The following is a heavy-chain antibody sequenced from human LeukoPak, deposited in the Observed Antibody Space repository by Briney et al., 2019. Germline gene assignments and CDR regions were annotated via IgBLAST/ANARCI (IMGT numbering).Heavy chain of an antibody. D-gene: IGHD3-16*02. J-gene: IGHJ5*02. CDR3: SGGIRLGELSS. CDR1: GFTFDDYG. CDR2: INWNGGST. Sequence: GGSLRLSXAASGFTFDDYGMSWVCQAPGMGLEWVSGINWNGGSTGYADSVKGRFTISRDNAKNSLYLQMNSLRAEDTALYYCSGGIRLGELSSWGQGTLVTVSS. V-gene: IGHV3-20*04.